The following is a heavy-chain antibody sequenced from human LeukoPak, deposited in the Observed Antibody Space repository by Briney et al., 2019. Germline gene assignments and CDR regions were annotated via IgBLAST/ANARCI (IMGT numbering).Heavy chain of an antibody. CDR1: GFTFSRYW. CDR2: INQDGSEK. V-gene: IGHV3-7*03. J-gene: IGHJ4*02. D-gene: IGHD5-12*01. CDR3: ARARTRGYSSYGEGY. Sequence: GGSLRLSCAASGFTFSRYWMSWVRQAPGRGLAWVANINQDGSEKYYVDSVNGRFTISRDNAKNSLYLQMNSLRAEDTAVYYCARARTRGYSSYGEGYWGQGTLVTVSS.